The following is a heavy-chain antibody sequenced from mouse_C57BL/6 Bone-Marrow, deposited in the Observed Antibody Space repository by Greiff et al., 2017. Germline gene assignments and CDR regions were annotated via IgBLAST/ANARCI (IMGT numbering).Heavy chain of an antibody. D-gene: IGHD1-1*01. Sequence: EVKLVESGGDLVKPGGSLKLSCAASGFTFSSYGMSWVRQTPDKRLEWVATISSGGSYTYYPDSVKGRFTISRDNAKNTLYLQMSSLKSEDTAMYYCARYGSSYWYFDVWGTGTTVTVSS. CDR2: ISSGGSYT. V-gene: IGHV5-6*01. CDR3: ARYGSSYWYFDV. J-gene: IGHJ1*03. CDR1: GFTFSSYG.